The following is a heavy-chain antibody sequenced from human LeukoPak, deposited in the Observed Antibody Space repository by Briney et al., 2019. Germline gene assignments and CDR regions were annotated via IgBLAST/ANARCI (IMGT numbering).Heavy chain of an antibody. J-gene: IGHJ5*01. Sequence: ASVKVSCKASGYTFTGYYMHWVRQAPGQGLEWMGWINPNSGGTNYAQKFQGRVTMTRDTSISTAYMELSRLRSDDTAVYYCARDLGGKCSSGWFDYWGQGTLVTVSS. CDR3: ARDLGGKCSSGWFDY. V-gene: IGHV1-2*02. D-gene: IGHD6-19*01. CDR2: INPNSGGT. CDR1: GYTFTGYY.